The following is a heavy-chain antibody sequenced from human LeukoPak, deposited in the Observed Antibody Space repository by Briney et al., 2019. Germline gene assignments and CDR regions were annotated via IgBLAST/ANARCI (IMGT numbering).Heavy chain of an antibody. CDR1: GGTFSSYA. V-gene: IGHV1-69*04. Sequence: GASVKVSCKASGGTFSSYAISWVRQAPGQGLEWMGRIIPILGIANYAQKFRGRVTITADKSTSTAYMELSSLRSEDTAVYYCARESVDCSSTSCQIYYYGMDVWGQGTTVTVSS. CDR2: IIPILGIA. J-gene: IGHJ6*02. D-gene: IGHD2-2*01. CDR3: ARESVDCSSTSCQIYYYGMDV.